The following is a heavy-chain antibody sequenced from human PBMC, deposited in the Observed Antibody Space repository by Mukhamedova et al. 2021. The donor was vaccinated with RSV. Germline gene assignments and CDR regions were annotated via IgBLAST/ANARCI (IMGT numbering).Heavy chain of an antibody. J-gene: IGHJ4*02. D-gene: IGHD1-26*01. CDR3: ARLSGELNVDY. Sequence: GLEWIGYIYYSGSTNYNPSLKSRVTISVDTSKNQFSLKLSSVTAADTAVYYCARLSGELNVDYWGQGTLVTVSS. CDR2: IYYSGST. V-gene: IGHV4-59*01.